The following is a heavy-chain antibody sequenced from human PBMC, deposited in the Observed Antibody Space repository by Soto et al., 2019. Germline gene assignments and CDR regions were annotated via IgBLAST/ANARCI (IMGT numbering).Heavy chain of an antibody. CDR3: ARHKELKVGASDFDY. J-gene: IGHJ4*02. D-gene: IGHD1-26*01. CDR2: IYYTGNT. CDR1: GGSISTNY. Sequence: SETLSLTCIISGGSISTNYWSWIRQPPGKGLEWIGYIYYTGNTNYNPSLKSRVANSVDTSKNQFSLRLNSVTAADTSVYYCARHKELKVGASDFDYWGQGTLVTVSS. V-gene: IGHV4-59*08.